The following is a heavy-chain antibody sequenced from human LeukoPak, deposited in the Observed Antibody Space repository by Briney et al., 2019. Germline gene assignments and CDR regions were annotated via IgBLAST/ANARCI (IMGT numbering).Heavy chain of an antibody. D-gene: IGHD6-25*01. CDR3: ATAAVARGFDS. CDR2: ISASGGST. Sequence: GGSLRLSCAASGFTFSSSAMSWVRQVPGKGLEWVSGISASGGSTYYADSVRGRFTISRDNSKNTLFLQMNSLRVEDTAVYYCATAAVARGFDSWGQGTLVTVSS. V-gene: IGHV3-23*01. J-gene: IGHJ4*02. CDR1: GFTFSSSA.